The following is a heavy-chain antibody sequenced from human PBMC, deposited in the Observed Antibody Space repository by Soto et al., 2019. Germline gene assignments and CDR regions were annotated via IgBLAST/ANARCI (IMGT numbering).Heavy chain of an antibody. Sequence: PSETLSLTCAVYGGSLSGYYWSWIRQPPGKGLEWIGEINHSGSTNYNPSLKSRVTISVDTSKNQFSLKLSSVTAADTAVYYCARGRGDYVWGSYRTGEEVDYWGQGTLVTVSS. CDR3: ARGRGDYVWGSYRTGEEVDY. CDR2: INHSGST. V-gene: IGHV4-34*01. D-gene: IGHD3-16*02. CDR1: GGSLSGYY. J-gene: IGHJ4*02.